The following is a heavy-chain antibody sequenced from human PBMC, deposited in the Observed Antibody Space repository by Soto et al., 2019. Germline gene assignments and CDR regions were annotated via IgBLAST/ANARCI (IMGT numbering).Heavy chain of an antibody. J-gene: IGHJ6*02. Sequence: ASVKVSCKASGYTFTSYGISWVRQAPGQGLEWMGWISAYNGNTNYAQKLQGRVTMTTDTSTSTAYMELRSLRSDDTAVYYCARDGITVTTLRGYYYGMDVWGQGTTVTVSS. D-gene: IGHD4-17*01. V-gene: IGHV1-18*01. CDR2: ISAYNGNT. CDR3: ARDGITVTTLRGYYYGMDV. CDR1: GYTFTSYG.